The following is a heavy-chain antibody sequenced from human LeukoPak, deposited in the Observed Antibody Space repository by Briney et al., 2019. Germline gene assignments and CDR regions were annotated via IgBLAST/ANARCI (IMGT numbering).Heavy chain of an antibody. CDR2: ISSSSSTI. V-gene: IGHV3-48*01. D-gene: IGHD3-22*01. CDR1: GFTFSSYS. CDR3: ARVSITMILVGDY. Sequence: GGSLRLSCAASGFTFSSYSMNWVRQAPGKGLEWVSYISSSSSTIYYADSVKGRFTISRDNAKNSLYLQMNSLRAEDTAVYYCARVSITMILVGDYWGQGTLVTVSS. J-gene: IGHJ4*02.